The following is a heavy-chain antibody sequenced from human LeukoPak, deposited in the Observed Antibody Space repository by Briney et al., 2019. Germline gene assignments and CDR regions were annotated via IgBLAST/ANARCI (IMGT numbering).Heavy chain of an antibody. D-gene: IGHD6-19*01. J-gene: IGHJ4*02. V-gene: IGHV3-43*01. CDR2: ISWDGGST. CDR3: AKDFGLAVAAFPEGFDY. CDR1: GFTFDDYT. Sequence: GGSLRLSCAASGFTFDDYTMHWVRQAPGQGLEWVSLISWDGGSTYYADSVKGRFTISIDNSKNSLYLQMNSLITEDTALYYCAKDFGLAVAAFPEGFDYWGQGTLVTVSS.